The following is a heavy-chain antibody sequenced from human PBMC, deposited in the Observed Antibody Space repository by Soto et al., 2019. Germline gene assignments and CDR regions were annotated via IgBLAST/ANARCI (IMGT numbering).Heavy chain of an antibody. CDR1: GFTFSSYA. V-gene: IGHV3-64*01. CDR3: ARVGLGYCSGGSCLQGAFDI. Sequence: PGGSLRLSCAASGFTFSSYAMHWVRQAPGKGLEYVSAISSNGGSTYYANSVKGRFTISRDNSKNTLYLQMGSLRAEDMAVYYCARVGLGYCSGGSCLQGAFDIWGQGTMVTVSS. J-gene: IGHJ3*02. D-gene: IGHD2-15*01. CDR2: ISSNGGST.